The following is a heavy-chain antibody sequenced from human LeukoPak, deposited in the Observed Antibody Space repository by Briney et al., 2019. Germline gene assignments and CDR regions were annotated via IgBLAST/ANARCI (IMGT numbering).Heavy chain of an antibody. D-gene: IGHD1-26*01. CDR2: IYPGDSDT. CDR1: GYSFTSYW. Sequence: GESLKISCKGSGYSFTSYWIGWVRQMPGKGLEWMGIIYPGDSDTRYSPSFQGQVTISADKSISTAYLQWSSLKASDTAMYYCARRYTTSGSYYVDGYFDYWGQGTLVTVSS. CDR3: ARRYTTSGSYYVDGYFDY. V-gene: IGHV5-51*01. J-gene: IGHJ4*02.